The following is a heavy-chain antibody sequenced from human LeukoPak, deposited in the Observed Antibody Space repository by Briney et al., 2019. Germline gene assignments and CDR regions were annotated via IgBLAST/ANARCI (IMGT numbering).Heavy chain of an antibody. D-gene: IGHD6-19*01. Sequence: PGGSLRLSCAASGFTFSSYAMHWVRQAPGKGLEWVSAISGSGGSTYYADSVKGRFTISRDNSKNTLYLQMNSLRAEDTAVYYCARGGLYSSGWYYSYYYYMDVWGKGTTVTISS. CDR1: GFTFSSYA. V-gene: IGHV3-23*01. CDR3: ARGGLYSSGWYYSYYYYMDV. J-gene: IGHJ6*03. CDR2: ISGSGGST.